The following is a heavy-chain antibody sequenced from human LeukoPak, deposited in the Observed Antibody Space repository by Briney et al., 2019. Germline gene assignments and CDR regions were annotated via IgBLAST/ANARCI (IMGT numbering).Heavy chain of an antibody. CDR3: ASGYSYDRRLDY. Sequence: SETLSLTCTVSGGSISSSSYYWGWIRQPPGKGLEWIGSIYYSGSTYYNPSLKSRVTISVDTSKNQFSLKLSSVTAADTAVYYRASGYSYDRRLDYWGQGTLVTVSS. CDR2: IYYSGST. D-gene: IGHD5-18*01. CDR1: GGSISSSSYY. J-gene: IGHJ4*02. V-gene: IGHV4-39*01.